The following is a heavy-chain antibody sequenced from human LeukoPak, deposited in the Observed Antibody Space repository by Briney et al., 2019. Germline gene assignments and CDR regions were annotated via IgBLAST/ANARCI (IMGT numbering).Heavy chain of an antibody. CDR2: IYHSGST. Sequence: SETLSLTCAVSGGSISSGGYSWSWIRQPPGKGLEWIGYIYHSGSTYYNPSLKSRVTISVDTSKNQFSLKLSSVTAADTAVYYCARGPPSKVVTLEVTFDYWGQGTLVTVSS. V-gene: IGHV4-30-2*01. J-gene: IGHJ4*02. CDR3: ARGPPSKVVTLEVTFDY. D-gene: IGHD4-23*01. CDR1: GGSISSGGYS.